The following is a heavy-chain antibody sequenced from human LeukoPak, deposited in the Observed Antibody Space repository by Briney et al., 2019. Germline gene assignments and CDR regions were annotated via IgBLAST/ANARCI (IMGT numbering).Heavy chain of an antibody. J-gene: IGHJ4*02. CDR3: ARSLWFGDSNLDY. CDR1: GFTFSSYS. D-gene: IGHD3-10*01. Sequence: PGGSLRLSCAASGFTFSSYSMNWVRQAPGKGLEWVSSISGSSSYIYYADSLKGRFTISRDNAKNSLYLQMSSLRAEDTAMYYCARSLWFGDSNLDYWGQGTLVTVSS. V-gene: IGHV3-21*01. CDR2: ISGSSSYI.